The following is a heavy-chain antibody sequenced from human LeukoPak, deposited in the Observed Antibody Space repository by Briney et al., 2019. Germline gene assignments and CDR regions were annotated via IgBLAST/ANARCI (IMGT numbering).Heavy chain of an antibody. Sequence: SETLSLTCTVSGGSISSYYWSWIRQPPGKGLEWIGHIYYSGSTNYNPSLKSRVTISVDTSKNQFSLKRSSVTAADTAVYYCGGLLPPAAFDVWGQGTMVTVSS. CDR1: GGSISSYY. CDR3: GGLLPPAAFDV. D-gene: IGHD2-15*01. CDR2: IYYSGST. J-gene: IGHJ3*01. V-gene: IGHV4-59*01.